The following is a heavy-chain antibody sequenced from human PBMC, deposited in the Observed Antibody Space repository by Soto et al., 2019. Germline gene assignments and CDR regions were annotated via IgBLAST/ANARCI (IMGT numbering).Heavy chain of an antibody. CDR3: AKRRGPYDSSGYYNWFDT. CDR2: IYHSGST. J-gene: IGHJ5*02. D-gene: IGHD3-22*01. CDR1: GYSISSGYY. Sequence: PSETLSLTCAVSGYSISSGYYWGWIRQPPGKGLEWIGDIYHSGSTYYNPSLKSRVTISLDTSKNQFSLKLNSVTAADTAVYYCAKRRGPYDSSGYYNWFDTWGQGTLVTVSS. V-gene: IGHV4-38-2*01.